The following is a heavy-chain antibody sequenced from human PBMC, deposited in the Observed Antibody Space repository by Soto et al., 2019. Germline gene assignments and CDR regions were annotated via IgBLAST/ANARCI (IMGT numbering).Heavy chain of an antibody. CDR1: GDSMNNFY. D-gene: IGHD6-13*01. CDR2: IFYTGST. V-gene: IGHV4-59*01. J-gene: IGHJ4*02. Sequence: SETLSLTRTVSGDSMNNFYWSWIRQPPGKTLEWIGNIFYTGSTTYNPSLESRITMSVDTSKNQFSLRLRSVSAADTAVYFCAKYRRTAAEGYTLDYWGRGTLVTVSS. CDR3: AKYRRTAAEGYTLDY.